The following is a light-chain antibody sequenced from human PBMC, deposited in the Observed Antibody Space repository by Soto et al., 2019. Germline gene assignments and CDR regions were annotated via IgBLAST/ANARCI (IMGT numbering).Light chain of an antibody. CDR1: SSDVGGYDF. J-gene: IGLJ3*02. CDR2: DVT. CDR3: CSYAGSYTLGV. V-gene: IGLV2-11*01. Sequence: QSVLTQPRSMSGSPGQSVTISYTGTSSDVGGYDFVSWYQQHPGKAPKLMIYDVTKRPSGVPDRFSGSKSGNSASLTISGLQGEDEADYYCCSYAGSYTLGVFGGGTKVTVL.